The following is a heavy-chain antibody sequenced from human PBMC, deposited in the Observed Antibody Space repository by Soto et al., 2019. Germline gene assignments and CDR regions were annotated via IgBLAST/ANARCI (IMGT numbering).Heavy chain of an antibody. D-gene: IGHD5-18*01. Sequence: PSETLSLTCSGSGTSVSNYYWSWIRQPAGKGLEHIGRIYTSGSTSYNPSLKSRVTMSMDTSQTQIYLNLTSVTAADTAVYYCARGGIQLSYAFDYWGQGIQVTVS. J-gene: IGHJ4*02. V-gene: IGHV4-4*07. CDR1: GTSVSNYY. CDR3: ARGGIQLSYAFDY. CDR2: IYTSGST.